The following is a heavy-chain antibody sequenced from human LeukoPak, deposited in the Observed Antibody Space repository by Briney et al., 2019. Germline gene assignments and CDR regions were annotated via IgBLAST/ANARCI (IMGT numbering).Heavy chain of an antibody. Sequence: GGSLRLSCAASGFTFSSYEMNWVRKAPGKGLEWVSYISTSGSTIYYADSVKGRFTISRDNSKNTLYLQMNSLRTDDTAVYYCARRYCTSTNCYAFDDWGQGTLVTVSS. CDR1: GFTFSSYE. J-gene: IGHJ4*02. D-gene: IGHD2-2*01. CDR3: ARRYCTSTNCYAFDD. CDR2: ISTSGSTI. V-gene: IGHV3-48*03.